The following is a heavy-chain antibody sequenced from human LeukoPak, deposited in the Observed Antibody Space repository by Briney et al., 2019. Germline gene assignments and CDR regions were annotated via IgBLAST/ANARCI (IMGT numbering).Heavy chain of an antibody. J-gene: IGHJ6*02. CDR3: ARDRRLLWFGELLSTLYGMDV. CDR2: INTNTGNP. V-gene: IGHV7-4-1*02. CDR1: GYTFTSYA. Sequence: GASVKVSCKASGYTFTSYAMNWVRQAPGQGLEWMGWINTNTGNPTYAQGFAGRFVFSLDTSVSTAYLQISSLKAEDTAVYYCARDRRLLWFGELLSTLYGMDVWGQGTTVTVSS. D-gene: IGHD3-10*01.